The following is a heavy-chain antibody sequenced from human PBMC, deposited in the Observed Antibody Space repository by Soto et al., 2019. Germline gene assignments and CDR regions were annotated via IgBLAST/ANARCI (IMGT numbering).Heavy chain of an antibody. CDR1: GGSFSGYY. J-gene: IGHJ6*02. CDR2: INHSGST. Sequence: SETLSLTCAVYGGSFSGYYWSWIRQPPGKGLEWIGEINHSGSTNYNPSLKSRVTISVDTSKNQFSLKMSSVTAADTAVYYCARNRRGSWYYYYNGMDVWGQGTTVTVSS. V-gene: IGHV4-34*01. CDR3: ARNRRGSWYYYYNGMDV. D-gene: IGHD6-13*01.